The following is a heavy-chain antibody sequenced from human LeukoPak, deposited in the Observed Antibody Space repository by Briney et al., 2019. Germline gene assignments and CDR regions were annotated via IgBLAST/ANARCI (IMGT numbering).Heavy chain of an antibody. V-gene: IGHV3-48*03. Sequence: GGSLRLSCAASGFTFSSYEMNWVRQAPGKGLEWVSYISSSGSTIYYADSVKGRFTISRDNAENSLYLLLNSLRVEDTAVYYCARGSTLGSCTSSSCHNWFDLWGQGTLVTVSS. CDR2: ISSSGSTI. J-gene: IGHJ5*02. D-gene: IGHD2-2*01. CDR1: GFTFSSYE. CDR3: ARGSTLGSCTSSSCHNWFDL.